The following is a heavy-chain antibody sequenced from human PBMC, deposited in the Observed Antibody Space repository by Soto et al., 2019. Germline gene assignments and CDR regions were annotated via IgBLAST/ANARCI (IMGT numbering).Heavy chain of an antibody. Sequence: EVQLLESGGGLVQPGGSLRLSCAASGFTFSSYWMHWVRQAPGKGLVWVSRVNTDGSSTTYADSVKGRFTISRDNAKNTLYLQMNSLRAEDTAVYYCARGRDSGWPYWGQGTLVTVSS. D-gene: IGHD6-19*01. CDR2: VNTDGSST. CDR1: GFTFSSYW. CDR3: ARGRDSGWPY. V-gene: IGHV3-74*01. J-gene: IGHJ4*02.